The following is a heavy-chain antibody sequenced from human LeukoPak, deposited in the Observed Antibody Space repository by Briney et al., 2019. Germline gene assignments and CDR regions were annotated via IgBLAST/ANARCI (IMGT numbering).Heavy chain of an antibody. CDR2: VNTNPGIP. D-gene: IGHD3-9*01. J-gene: IGHJ3*02. CDR1: GYTFTSYA. CDR3: ARVVILTGYYNVGAFDI. V-gene: IGHV7-4-1*02. Sequence: GGLGEVSGKASGYTFTSYAMKGGRGAPRQGVGWGGWVNTNPGIPPYAPGFTGRFVFSLDTSVSTAYLQISSLKAEDTAVYYCARVVILTGYYNVGAFDIWGQGTMVTVSS.